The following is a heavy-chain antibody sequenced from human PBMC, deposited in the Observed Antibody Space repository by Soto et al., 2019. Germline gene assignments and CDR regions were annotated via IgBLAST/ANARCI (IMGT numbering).Heavy chain of an antibody. CDR1: GYTFTGYY. D-gene: IGHD3-16*01. CDR3: ARDMYTNYVNYFDL. V-gene: IGHV1-2*02. Sequence: ASVKVSCKASGYTFTGYYMHWVRQAPGQGLEWMGWINPNSGGTNYAQKFQGRVIMTRDTSIGTAYMELSRLRSDDTAVYYCARDMYTNYVNYFDLWGQGTLVTVSS. J-gene: IGHJ5*02. CDR2: INPNSGGT.